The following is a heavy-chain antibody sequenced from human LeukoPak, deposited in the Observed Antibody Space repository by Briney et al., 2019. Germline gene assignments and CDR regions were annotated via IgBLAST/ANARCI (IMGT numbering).Heavy chain of an antibody. V-gene: IGHV4-59*01. CDR3: ARWPGRVVVTRPDAFDI. D-gene: IGHD2-21*02. CDR1: GGSISSYY. J-gene: IGHJ3*02. Sequence: SETLSLTCTVSGGSISSYYWSWIRQPPGKGLEWIGYIYYSGSTNYNPSLKSRVTISVDTSKNQFSLKLSSVTAADTAVYYCARWPGRVVVTRPDAFDIWGQGTMVTVSS. CDR2: IYYSGST.